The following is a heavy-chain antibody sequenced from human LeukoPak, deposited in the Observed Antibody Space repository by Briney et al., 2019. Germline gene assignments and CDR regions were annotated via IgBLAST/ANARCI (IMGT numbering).Heavy chain of an antibody. CDR2: INPNSGGT. V-gene: IGHV1-2*02. D-gene: IGHD3-16*02. CDR3: ARAMGVIAYYYYGMDV. J-gene: IGHJ6*02. CDR1: GYTFTGYY. Sequence: SVQVSCQASGYTFTGYYMHWVRQAPGQGLEWMGWINPNSGGTNYAQKFQGRVTMTRDTSISTAYMELSRLRSDDTAVYYCARAMGVIAYYYYGMDVWGQGTTVTVSS.